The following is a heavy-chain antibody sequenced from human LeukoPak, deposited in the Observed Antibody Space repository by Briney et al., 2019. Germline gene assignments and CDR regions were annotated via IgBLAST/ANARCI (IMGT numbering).Heavy chain of an antibody. V-gene: IGHV4-34*01. CDR2: INHSGST. CDR1: GGSFSGYY. J-gene: IGHJ5*02. D-gene: IGHD2-15*01. CDR3: ARSVVAATLWFDP. Sequence: SETLSLTCAVYGGSFSGYYWSWIRQPPGKGLEWIGEINHSGSTNYNPSLKSRVTISVDTSKNQFSLKLSSVTAADTAVYYCARSVVAATLWFDPWGQGTLVTVSS.